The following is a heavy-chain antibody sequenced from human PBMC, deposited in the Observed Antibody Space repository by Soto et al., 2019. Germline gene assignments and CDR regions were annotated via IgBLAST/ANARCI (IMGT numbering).Heavy chain of an antibody. CDR1: GFSFGDYA. D-gene: IGHD5-12*01. V-gene: IGHV3-49*03. J-gene: IGHJ5*02. CDR2: ISSKRCGGTA. CDR3: RRLPPSKYRDSPFDP. Sequence: EVQLVESGGGLVQPGRSLGLSCAASGFSFGDYAMTWFRQAPGKGLEWVGYISSKRCGGTAEYATSVKGRFTISRDDSQSIVYLQMNSLITEDTAVYFCRRLPPSKYRDSPFDPWGKGPLVIVSS.